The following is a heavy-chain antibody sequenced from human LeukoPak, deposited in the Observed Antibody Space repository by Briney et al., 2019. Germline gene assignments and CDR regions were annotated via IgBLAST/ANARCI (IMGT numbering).Heavy chain of an antibody. Sequence: GGYLRRYCAASGFTFSSYAMSWVRQAPGKGLEWVSAISGSGGSTYYADSVKGRFTISRDNSKNTLYLQMNRLRAEDTAVYYCAKVGSDGAFDIWGQGTMVTVSS. J-gene: IGHJ3*02. CDR3: AKVGSDGAFDI. V-gene: IGHV3-23*01. D-gene: IGHD2-21*02. CDR2: ISGSGGST. CDR1: GFTFSSYA.